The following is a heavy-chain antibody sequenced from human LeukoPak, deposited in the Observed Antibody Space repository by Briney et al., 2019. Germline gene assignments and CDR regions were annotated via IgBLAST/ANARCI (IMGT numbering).Heavy chain of an antibody. J-gene: IGHJ4*02. Sequence: GGYLRLSCAASGFTFSSYAVSWVRQAPGRGLQCISSISGSGETTYYADSVKGRFTSSRDNSKKTVYLQLSSLRAEDTAVYYCARDYADYVGYFFFDYWGQGTLVTVSS. CDR3: ARDYADYVGYFFFDY. CDR1: GFTFSSYA. D-gene: IGHD4-17*01. V-gene: IGHV3-23*01. CDR2: ISGSGETT.